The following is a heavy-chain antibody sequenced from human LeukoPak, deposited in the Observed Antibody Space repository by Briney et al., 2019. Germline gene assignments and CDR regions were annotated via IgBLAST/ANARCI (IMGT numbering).Heavy chain of an antibody. D-gene: IGHD5-18*01. CDR1: RFTFSSYG. Sequence: PGGSLRLSCAASRFTFSSYGMHWVRQAPGKGLEWVALISYDGSNKYYADSVKGRFTISRDNSKNTLYLQVNSLRAEDTAVYYCAKGELGLWFDYWGQGTLVTVSS. V-gene: IGHV3-30*18. J-gene: IGHJ4*02. CDR3: AKGELGLWFDY. CDR2: ISYDGSNK.